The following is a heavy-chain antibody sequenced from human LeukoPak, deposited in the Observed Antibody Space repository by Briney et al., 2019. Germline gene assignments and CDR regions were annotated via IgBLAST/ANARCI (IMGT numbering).Heavy chain of an antibody. CDR1: GFTYSIYA. Sequence: GGSVTLFCSPSGFTYSIYAMQWVRHAPGEGLECVSDIRRNGCNTYYAASVKGRFTISRDNSKNTLYLQMSSLRAEATAVYYVVHGYSSGWYWFDPWGQGTLVTVSS. J-gene: IGHJ5*02. D-gene: IGHD6-19*01. CDR2: IRRNGCNT. CDR3: VHGYSSGWYWFDP. V-gene: IGHV3-64D*09.